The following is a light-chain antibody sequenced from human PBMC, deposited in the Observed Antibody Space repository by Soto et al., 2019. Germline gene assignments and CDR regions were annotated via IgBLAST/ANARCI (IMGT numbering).Light chain of an antibody. J-gene: IGKJ1*01. V-gene: IGKV1-5*03. Sequence: IPMTQSPSTLSGSVGDRVTITCRASQTISSWLAWYQQKPGKAPKLLIYKASTLKSGVPSRFSGSGSGTEFTLTISSLQPDDFAAYYCQHYNSYSEAFGQGTKMELK. CDR3: QHYNSYSEA. CDR2: KAS. CDR1: QTISSW.